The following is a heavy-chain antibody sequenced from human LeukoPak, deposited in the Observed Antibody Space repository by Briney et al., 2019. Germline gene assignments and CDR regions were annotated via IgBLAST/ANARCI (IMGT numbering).Heavy chain of an antibody. CDR1: GGSISSGDYY. CDR3: ARDNIAAAGRDYYYGMDV. V-gene: IGHV4-61*08. CDR2: IYYSGST. D-gene: IGHD6-13*01. J-gene: IGHJ6*02. Sequence: SETLSLTCTVSGGSISSGDYYWSWIRQPPGKGLEWIGYIYYSGSTNYNPSLKSRVTISVDTSKNQSSLKLSSVTAADTAVYYCARDNIAAAGRDYYYGMDVWGQGTTVTVSS.